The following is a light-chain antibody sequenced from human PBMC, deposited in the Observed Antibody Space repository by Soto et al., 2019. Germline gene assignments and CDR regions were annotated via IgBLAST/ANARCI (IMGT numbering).Light chain of an antibody. CDR1: STDVGGYNY. J-gene: IGLJ1*01. CDR3: GSYSSTDTPFV. Sequence: QSALAQPSSVSESPGQSITISCTGTSTDVGGYNYVSWYQHHSGKAPKLLIYEVTNRPSGISDRFSGSKSVNTASLTISGLQAEDESDYYCGSYSSTDTPFVFGTGTEVTVL. CDR2: EVT. V-gene: IGLV2-14*01.